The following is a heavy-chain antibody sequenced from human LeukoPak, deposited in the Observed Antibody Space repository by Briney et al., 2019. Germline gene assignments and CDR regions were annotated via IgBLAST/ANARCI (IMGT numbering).Heavy chain of an antibody. CDR1: GFTFSSYS. J-gene: IGHJ4*02. V-gene: IGHV3-21*01. CDR2: ISSSSSYI. D-gene: IGHD4-17*01. CDR3: ARAMAEYGDYVSEFDY. Sequence: GGSLRLSCAASGFTFSSYSMNWVRQAPGKGLEWVSSISSSSSYIYYADSVKGRFTISRDNAKNSLYLQMNSLRAEDTAVYYCARAMAEYGDYVSEFDYWGQGTLVTVSS.